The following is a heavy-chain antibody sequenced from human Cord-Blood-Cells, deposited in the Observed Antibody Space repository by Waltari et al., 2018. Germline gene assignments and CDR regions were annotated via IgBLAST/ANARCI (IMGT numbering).Heavy chain of an antibody. V-gene: IGHV1-24*01. CDR1: GYTLTELS. CDR2: FDPEDGEK. Sequence: QVQLVQSGAEVKKPGASVKVSCKVSGYTLTELSMHWVRQAPGKGLEWMGGFDPEDGEKIYAQKFQGRVTMTEDTSTDTAYMELSSLRSEDTAVYYCATVYPTAGSISYGMDVWGQGTTVTVSS. J-gene: IGHJ6*02. CDR3: ATVYPTAGSISYGMDV. D-gene: IGHD2-21*01.